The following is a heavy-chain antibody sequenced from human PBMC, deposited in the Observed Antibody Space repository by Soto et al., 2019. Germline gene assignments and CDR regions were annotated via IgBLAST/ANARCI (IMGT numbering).Heavy chain of an antibody. V-gene: IGHV4-61*01. J-gene: IGHJ6*03. CDR3: ASSTYYYGSGTLRPPYYYSYMDV. CDR1: GDSMSSSNYY. D-gene: IGHD3-10*01. Sequence: TLSLTCTVSGDSMSSSNYYWSWIWQPPGKGLEWIGYIYYSASTNYALSFKSRVTILVDTSKIQFSLKLSSVTAADTAVYYCASSTYYYGSGTLRPPYYYSYMDVRGKGTTVTVSS. CDR2: IYYSAST.